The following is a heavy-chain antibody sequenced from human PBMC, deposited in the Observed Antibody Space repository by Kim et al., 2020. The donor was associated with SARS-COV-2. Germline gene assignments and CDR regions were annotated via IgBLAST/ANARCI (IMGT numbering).Heavy chain of an antibody. CDR3: PRVPGTTFASWDAFD. CDR1: GFTFSDSA. V-gene: IGHV3-73*01. CDR2: TRSKVNGYAT. Sequence: GGSRRLSCGASGFTFSDSAMHWVRRASGNGLEWVGRTRSKVNGYATADSASVRGRLTISRDDSSKTAYLQMNSMKTADTAVYDCPRVPGTTFASWDAFD. D-gene: IGHD1-1*01. J-gene: IGHJ3*02.